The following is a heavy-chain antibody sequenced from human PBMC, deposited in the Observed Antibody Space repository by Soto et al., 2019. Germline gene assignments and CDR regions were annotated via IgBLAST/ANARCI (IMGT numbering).Heavy chain of an antibody. D-gene: IGHD3-3*01. Sequence: QVQLQESGPGLVKPSQTLSLTCTVSGGSISSGDYYWSWIRQPPGKGLEWIGYIYYSGSTYYNPSLKSRVTISVDTSKNKFSLKLSSVTAADTAVYYCARDRSGYDYYYGMDVWGQGTTVTVSS. CDR1: GGSISSGDYY. V-gene: IGHV4-30-4*01. J-gene: IGHJ6*02. CDR2: IYYSGST. CDR3: ARDRSGYDYYYGMDV.